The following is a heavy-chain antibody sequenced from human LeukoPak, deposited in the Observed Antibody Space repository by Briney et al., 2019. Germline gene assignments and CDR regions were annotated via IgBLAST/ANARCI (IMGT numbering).Heavy chain of an antibody. V-gene: IGHV3-21*01. J-gene: IGHJ4*02. Sequence: GGSLRLSCAASGFTFSNYTMNWVRQAPGKGLEWVSSISSRSSYIYYADSVKGRFTISRDNAKNSLYLQMNSLRAEDTAVYYCARDFDAPQLWGLGTLVAVSA. CDR1: GFTFSNYT. CDR3: ARDFDAPQL. CDR2: ISSRSSYI. D-gene: IGHD1-1*01.